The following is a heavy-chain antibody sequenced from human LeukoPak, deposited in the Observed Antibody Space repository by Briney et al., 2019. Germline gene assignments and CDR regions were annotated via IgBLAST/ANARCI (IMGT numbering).Heavy chain of an antibody. J-gene: IGHJ6*02. CDR1: GGSFSGYY. CDR3: ARPRSSRSPDV. V-gene: IGHV4-34*01. Sequence: SSETLSLTCAVYGGSFSGYYWSWIRQPPGKGLEWIGEINHSGSTNYNPSLKSRVTISVDTSKNQFSLKLSSVTAADTAVYYCARPRSSRSPDVWGQGTTVTVSS. D-gene: IGHD6-13*01. CDR2: INHSGST.